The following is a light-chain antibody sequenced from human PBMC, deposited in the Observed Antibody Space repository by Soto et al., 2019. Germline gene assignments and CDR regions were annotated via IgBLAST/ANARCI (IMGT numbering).Light chain of an antibody. CDR3: LQHNSYPRT. CDR2: VAS. V-gene: IGKV1-17*01. Sequence: DIQMTQSPSSLSASVGDRVTITCRASQGIGNDLGWYQQKPGKAPERLIYVASSLQSGVPSRFSGSGSGTEFTLTSSSLQPEDSATYYCLQHNSYPRTFGQGSKVEIK. J-gene: IGKJ1*01. CDR1: QGIGND.